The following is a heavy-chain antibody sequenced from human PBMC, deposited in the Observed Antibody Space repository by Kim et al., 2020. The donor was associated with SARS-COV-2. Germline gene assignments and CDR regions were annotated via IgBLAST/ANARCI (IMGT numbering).Heavy chain of an antibody. CDR2: T. CDR3: ARGWSATGIDP. J-gene: IGHJ5*02. Sequence: TKYSPKYQSRVTLTRDTSASTVYMGMRSLTSEDTASYYCARGWSATGIDPWGQGTLVTVSS. D-gene: IGHD2-15*01. V-gene: IGHV1-3*01.